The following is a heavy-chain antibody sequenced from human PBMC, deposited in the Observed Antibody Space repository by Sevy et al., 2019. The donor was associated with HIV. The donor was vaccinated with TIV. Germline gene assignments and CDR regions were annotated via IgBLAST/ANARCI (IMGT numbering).Heavy chain of an antibody. V-gene: IGHV4-4*07. CDR2: IYTSGST. J-gene: IGHJ5*02. D-gene: IGHD6-6*01. Sequence: SETLSLTCTVSGGSISSYYWSWIRQPAGKGLEWIGRIYTSGSTNYNPSLKSRVTMSVDTSKNQFSLKLSSVTAADTAMYYCAREGPDHSSSSVATFLHPNSKINWFDPWGQGTLVTVSS. CDR1: GGSISSYY. CDR3: AREGPDHSSSSVATFLHPNSKINWFDP.